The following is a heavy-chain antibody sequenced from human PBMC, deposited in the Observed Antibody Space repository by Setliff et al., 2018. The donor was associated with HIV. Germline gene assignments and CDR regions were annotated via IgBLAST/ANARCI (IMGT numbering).Heavy chain of an antibody. V-gene: IGHV1-46*01. CDR2: INPSGGSS. J-gene: IGHJ6*03. CDR3: ARDQWGVEMATMNYYYYMDV. CDR1: GYTFTSYY. Sequence: ASVKVSCKASGYTFTSYYMNWVRQAPGQGLEWMGIINPSGGSSTYAQKFQGRVAMTRDTSTSTVYMELSSLRSEDTAVYYCARDQWGVEMATMNYYYYMDVWGKGAAVTVSS. D-gene: IGHD3-10*01.